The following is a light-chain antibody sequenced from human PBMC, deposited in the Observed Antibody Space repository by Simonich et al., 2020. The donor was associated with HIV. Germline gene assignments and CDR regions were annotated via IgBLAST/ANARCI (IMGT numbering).Light chain of an antibody. CDR2: GAS. CDR1: QSVSSN. J-gene: IGKJ4*01. Sequence: EIVMTQSPATLSVSPGERATPSCRASQSVSSNLALYQQKPGQAPRLLIYGASTRATGIPARFRGSGSGTEFTLTISSMQSEDFAVYYCQQYNNWPPLTFGGGTKVEIK. V-gene: IGKV3-15*01. CDR3: QQYNNWPPLT.